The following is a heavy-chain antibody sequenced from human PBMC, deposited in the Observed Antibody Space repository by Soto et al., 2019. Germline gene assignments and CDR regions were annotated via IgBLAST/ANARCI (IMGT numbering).Heavy chain of an antibody. J-gene: IGHJ6*02. Sequence: GGSLRLSCAASGFTFSTYAMAWVSQAPGKGLEWVSVIYSGGSTYYADSVKGRFTISRDNSKNTLYLQMNSLRAEDTAVYYCARETYSSGWPLGYYYGMDVWGQGTTVTVSS. V-gene: IGHV3-66*01. CDR3: ARETYSSGWPLGYYYGMDV. CDR2: IYSGGST. CDR1: GFTFSTYA. D-gene: IGHD6-19*01.